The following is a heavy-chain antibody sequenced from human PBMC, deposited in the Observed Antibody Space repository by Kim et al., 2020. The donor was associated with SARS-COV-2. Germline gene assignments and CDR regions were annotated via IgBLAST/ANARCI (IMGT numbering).Heavy chain of an antibody. V-gene: IGHV3-23*01. D-gene: IGHD3-10*01. Sequence: GRFTISRDNSKNTLYLQMNILRAEDTAVYYCANTYYYGSGSYSGGRYFDYWGQGTLVTVSS. J-gene: IGHJ4*02. CDR3: ANTYYYGSGSYSGGRYFDY.